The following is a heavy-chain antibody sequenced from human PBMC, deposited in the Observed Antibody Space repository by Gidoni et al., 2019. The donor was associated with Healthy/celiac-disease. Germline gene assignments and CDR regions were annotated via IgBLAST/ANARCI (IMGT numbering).Heavy chain of an antibody. CDR2: IWYDGSNK. D-gene: IGHD6-19*01. J-gene: IGHJ4*02. CDR3: ARDLGWVNDY. CDR1: GFTFSSYG. V-gene: IGHV3-33*01. Sequence: QVQLVESGGGVVQPGRSLRLSCAASGFTFSSYGRHWVRQAPGKGLEWVAVIWYDGSNKYYADSVKGRFTISRDNSKNTLYLQMNSLRAEDTAVYYCARDLGWVNDYWGQGTLVTVSS.